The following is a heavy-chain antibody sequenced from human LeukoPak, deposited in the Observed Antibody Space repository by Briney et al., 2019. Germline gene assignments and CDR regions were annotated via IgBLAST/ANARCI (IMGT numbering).Heavy chain of an antibody. J-gene: IGHJ4*02. D-gene: IGHD3-22*01. CDR2: IKQDGSEK. V-gene: IGHV3-7*01. Sequence: PGGSLRLSCAASGFTFDDYAMHWVRQAPGKGLEWVANIKQDGSEKYYVDSVKGRFTISRDNAKNSLYLQMNSLRAEDTAVYYCARMAGWLPYYFDYWGQGTLVTVSS. CDR1: GFTFDDYA. CDR3: ARMAGWLPYYFDY.